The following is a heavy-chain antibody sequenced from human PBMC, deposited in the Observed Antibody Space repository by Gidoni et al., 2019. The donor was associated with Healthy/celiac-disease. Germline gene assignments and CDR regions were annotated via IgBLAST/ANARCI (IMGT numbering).Heavy chain of an antibody. CDR2: IYYSGST. D-gene: IGHD4-17*01. CDR1: GGSISSSSYY. J-gene: IGHJ4*02. Sequence: QLQLQESGPGLVKPSETLSLTCTVSGGSISSSSYYWGWIRQPPGKGLEWIGSIYYSGSTYYNPSLKSRVSISVDTSKNQFSLKLSSVTAADTAVYYCASHEYGDFDTYDYWGQGTLVTVSS. V-gene: IGHV4-39*01. CDR3: ASHEYGDFDTYDY.